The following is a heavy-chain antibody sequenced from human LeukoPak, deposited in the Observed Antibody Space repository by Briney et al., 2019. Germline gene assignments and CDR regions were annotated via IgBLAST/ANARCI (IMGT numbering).Heavy chain of an antibody. CDR2: ISSSGTYI. D-gene: IGHD3-16*01. J-gene: IGHJ4*02. Sequence: GGSLRLSCAASGFTFSSYSMNWVRQAPGKGLEWVSSISSSGTYIYYADSVKGRFTISRDNAKNSLYLQMNSLRAEDTAVYYCARHLLSGDFWGIGYWGQGTLVTVSS. V-gene: IGHV3-21*01. CDR1: GFTFSSYS. CDR3: ARHLLSGDFWGIGY.